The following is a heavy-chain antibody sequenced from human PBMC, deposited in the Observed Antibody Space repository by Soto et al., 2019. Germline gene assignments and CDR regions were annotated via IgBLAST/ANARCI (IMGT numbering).Heavy chain of an antibody. J-gene: IGHJ5*02. D-gene: IGHD4-4*01. CDR2: INAGNGNT. CDR3: ARDTISDYSNYRNWFDP. CDR1: GYTFTSYA. V-gene: IGHV1-3*01. Sequence: ASVKVSCKASGYTFTSYAMHWVRQAPGQRLEWMGWINAGNGNTKYSQKFQGRVTITRDTSASTAYMELCSLRSEDTAVYYCARDTISDYSNYRNWFDPWGQGTLVTVSS.